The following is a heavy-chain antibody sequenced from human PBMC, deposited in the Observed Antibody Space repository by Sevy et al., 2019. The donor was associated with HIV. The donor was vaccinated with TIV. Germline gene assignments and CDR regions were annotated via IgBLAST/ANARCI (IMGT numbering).Heavy chain of an antibody. Sequence: GGSLRLSCAASGFTFSSYAMSWVRQAPGKGLEWVSAISDSGGSTYYADSVKGRFTISRDNSKNTLYLQMNSLRAEDTAIYYCAKDLGGTTVTFFDYWGQGTLVTVSS. J-gene: IGHJ4*02. D-gene: IGHD4-17*01. CDR1: GFTFSSYA. V-gene: IGHV3-23*01. CDR3: AKDLGGTTVTFFDY. CDR2: ISDSGGST.